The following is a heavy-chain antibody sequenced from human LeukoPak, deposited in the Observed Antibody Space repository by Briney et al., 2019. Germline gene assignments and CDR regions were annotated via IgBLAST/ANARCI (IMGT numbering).Heavy chain of an antibody. CDR3: AREIIQLPGYFDY. Sequence: GGSLRLSCAASGFTVNSNYMSWVRQAPGKGLEWVSVIYSGGSTYYADSVKGRFTISRDNSKNTLYLQMNSLRAEDTAVYYCAREIIQLPGYFDYWGQGTLFTVSS. CDR2: IYSGGST. CDR1: GFTVNSNY. D-gene: IGHD5-18*01. J-gene: IGHJ4*02. V-gene: IGHV3-53*01.